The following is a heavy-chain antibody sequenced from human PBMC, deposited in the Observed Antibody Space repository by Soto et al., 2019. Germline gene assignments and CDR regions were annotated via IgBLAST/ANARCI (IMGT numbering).Heavy chain of an antibody. CDR1: GFTFINYW. CDR2: INGGGSVT. V-gene: IGHV3-74*01. J-gene: IGHJ3*02. CDR3: SRSGSDGAFDI. D-gene: IGHD3-16*01. Sequence: GGSLRLSCAASGFTFINYWMHGVRQAPGKGLEWVSRINGGGSVTGYADSVKGRFTISRDNSKNTLYLQMNSLRGEDTAVYSCSRSGSDGAFDIWGQGTMVTVSS.